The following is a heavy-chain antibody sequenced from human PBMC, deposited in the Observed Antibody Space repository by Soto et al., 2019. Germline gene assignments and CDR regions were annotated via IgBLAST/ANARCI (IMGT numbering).Heavy chain of an antibody. V-gene: IGHV3-23*01. CDR1: GFTFSSYA. Sequence: PGGSLRLSCAASGFTFSSYAMSWVRQAPGKGLEWVSAISGSGGSTYYADSVKGRFTISRDSSKNTLYLQMNSLRAEDTAVYFCARGGYCNSTSCYRCGMDVWGQGTTVTVSS. CDR2: ISGSGGST. J-gene: IGHJ6*02. D-gene: IGHD2-2*03. CDR3: ARGGYCNSTSCYRCGMDV.